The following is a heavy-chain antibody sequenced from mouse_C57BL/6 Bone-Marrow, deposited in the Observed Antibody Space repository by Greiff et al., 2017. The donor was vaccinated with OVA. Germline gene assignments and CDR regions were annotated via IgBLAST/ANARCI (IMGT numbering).Heavy chain of an antibody. CDR2: IYPGDGDT. CDR1: GYAFSSYW. CDR3: AIPAISTVVSDWYFDV. J-gene: IGHJ1*03. Sequence: VQLQQSGAELVKPGASVKISCKASGYAFSSYWMNWVKQRPGKGLEWIGQIYPGDGDTNYNGKFKGKATLTADKSSSTAYMQLSSLTSEDSAVYFCAIPAISTVVSDWYFDVWGTGTTVTVSS. V-gene: IGHV1-80*01. D-gene: IGHD1-1*01.